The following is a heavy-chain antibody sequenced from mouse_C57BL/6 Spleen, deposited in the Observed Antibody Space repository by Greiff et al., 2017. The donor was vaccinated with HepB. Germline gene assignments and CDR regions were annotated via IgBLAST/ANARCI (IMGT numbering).Heavy chain of an antibody. CDR1: GYTFTNYW. CDR3: ARSALGGGFAY. D-gene: IGHD4-1*01. CDR2: IYPGGGYT. V-gene: IGHV1-63*01. J-gene: IGHJ3*01. Sequence: VQLQQSGAELVRPGTSVKMSCKASGYTFTNYWIGWAKQRPGHGLEWIGDIYPGGGYTNYNEKFKGKATLTADKSSSTAYMQFSSLTSEDSAIYYCARSALGGGFAYWGQGTLVTVSA.